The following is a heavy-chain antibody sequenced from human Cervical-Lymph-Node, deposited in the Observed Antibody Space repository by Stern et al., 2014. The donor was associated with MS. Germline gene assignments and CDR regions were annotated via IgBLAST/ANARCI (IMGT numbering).Heavy chain of an antibody. J-gene: IGHJ3*02. V-gene: IGHV3-30-3*01. CDR2: IPYDGSNK. D-gene: IGHD1-26*01. CDR1: GFTFSSYP. Sequence: QVQLVPSGGGVVQPGRSLSLSCAASGFTFSSYPMHWVRQAPGKGLAWVTVIPYDGSNKYYADSVKGRFTISRDNSKNTLYLQMNSLRAEDTAVYYCARVEWELLNAFDIWGQGTMVTVSS. CDR3: ARVEWELLNAFDI.